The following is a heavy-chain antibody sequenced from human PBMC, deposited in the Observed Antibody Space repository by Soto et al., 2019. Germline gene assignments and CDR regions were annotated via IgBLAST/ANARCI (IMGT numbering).Heavy chain of an antibody. J-gene: IGHJ4*02. D-gene: IGHD3-22*01. Sequence: GGSLRLSCTGSGFTFGDFGMSWFRQAPGKGLEWLSFIRSKGYGGTTESAASARGRFTTSRDDSKNSVLLQMNSLKTEDTAVYYCVRAMYYTDSSGYTRCFDYWGQGTLVTVSS. CDR1: GFTFGDFG. CDR2: IRSKGYGGTT. V-gene: IGHV3-49*03. CDR3: VRAMYYTDSSGYTRCFDY.